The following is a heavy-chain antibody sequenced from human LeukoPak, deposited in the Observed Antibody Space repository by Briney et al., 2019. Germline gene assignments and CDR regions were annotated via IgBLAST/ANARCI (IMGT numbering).Heavy chain of an antibody. J-gene: IGHJ4*02. CDR3: ARGGDLGQLDDY. D-gene: IGHD6-13*01. V-gene: IGHV1-8*01. Sequence: ASVKVSCKASGYTFNSYDISWVRQATGQGLEWMGWMNPNSGNTGYAQKFQGRVTMTRNTSISTAYMELSSLRSEDTAVYYCARGGDLGQLDDYWGQGTLVTVSS. CDR2: MNPNSGNT. CDR1: GYTFNSYD.